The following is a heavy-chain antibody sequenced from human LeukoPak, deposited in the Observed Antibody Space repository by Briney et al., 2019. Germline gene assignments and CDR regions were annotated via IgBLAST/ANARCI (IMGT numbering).Heavy chain of an antibody. D-gene: IGHD3-22*01. V-gene: IGHV3-21*01. CDR1: GFTFSRFS. J-gene: IGHJ3*02. CDR3: AGGDYYDSSGYPDAFDI. CDR2: ISSSSSYI. Sequence: GGSLRLSCAASGFTFSRFSMNWVRQAPGKGLEWVSSISSSSSYIYYADSVKGRFTISRDNAKNSLYLQMNSLRAEDTAVYYCAGGDYYDSSGYPDAFDIWGQGTMVTVSS.